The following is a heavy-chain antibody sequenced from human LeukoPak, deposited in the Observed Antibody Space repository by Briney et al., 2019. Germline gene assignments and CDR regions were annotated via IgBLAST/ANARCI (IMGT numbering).Heavy chain of an antibody. CDR3: ARARYVNSFYAFDI. CDR2: LSKSGNT. Sequence: SETLSLTCTVSGGSISSYYWSWIRPPPGKGLEWIGYLSKSGNTNCSPSLKSRVTIFGDTSKNQFFLKLSSVTAADTAVYYCARARYVNSFYAFDIWGQGTLVTVSS. CDR1: GGSISSYY. D-gene: IGHD3-9*01. J-gene: IGHJ3*02. V-gene: IGHV4-59*01.